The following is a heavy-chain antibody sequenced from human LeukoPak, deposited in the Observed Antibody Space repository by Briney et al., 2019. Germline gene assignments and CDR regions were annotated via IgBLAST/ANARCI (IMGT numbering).Heavy chain of an antibody. CDR2: ITWDATST. CDR1: GFTLNDYT. CDR3: AKASREYTYGHLTGIDF. V-gene: IGHV3-43*01. D-gene: IGHD5-18*01. Sequence: GGSLRLSCAASGFTLNDYTRHGVRQAPGKGLEWISFITWDATSTYYADSVKGRFTISRDNSDDSLYLQMKSLRSEDTAFYYCAKASREYTYGHLTGIDFWGQGTLVTVSS. J-gene: IGHJ4*02.